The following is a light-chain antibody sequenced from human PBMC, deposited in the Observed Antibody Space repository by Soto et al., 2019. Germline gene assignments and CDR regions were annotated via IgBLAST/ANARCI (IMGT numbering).Light chain of an antibody. J-gene: IGKJ1*01. CDR1: QSISSSY. CDR3: QQYGRSPWT. Sequence: EIVLTQSPATLSLSPGERATLSCRASQSISSSYLAWYQQKPGQAPRLLIYGASSGTTGIPDRFSGSGSGTDFTLTISRLEPVDFAVYYCQQYGRSPWTFGQGTKVDI. V-gene: IGKV3-20*01. CDR2: GAS.